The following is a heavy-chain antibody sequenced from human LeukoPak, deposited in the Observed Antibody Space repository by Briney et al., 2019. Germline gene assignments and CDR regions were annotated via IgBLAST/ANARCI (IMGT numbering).Heavy chain of an antibody. D-gene: IGHD4-17*01. CDR2: IRGSGYA. V-gene: IGHV3-23*01. CDR1: GITFSSYA. CDR3: SSDPSGDYVGAFDM. J-gene: IGHJ3*02. Sequence: PGGSLRLSCAASGITFSSYALTWVRQAPGKGLEWVSSIRGSGYAYYADSVKGRFTISRDNSKNTLFLEMNNLRAEDTALYYCSSDPSGDYVGAFDMWGPGTMVTVSS.